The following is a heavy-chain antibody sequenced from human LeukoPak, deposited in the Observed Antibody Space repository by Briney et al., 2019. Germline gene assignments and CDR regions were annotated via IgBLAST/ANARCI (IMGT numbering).Heavy chain of an antibody. J-gene: IGHJ4*02. Sequence: GGTLRLSCAASGFTFSSYGMSWVRQAPGKGLEWVSAISGSGGSTYYADSVKGRFTISRDNSKNTLYLQMNSLRAEDTAVYYCAKDRFGDYQLLPVDYWGQGTLVTVSS. D-gene: IGHD2-2*01. CDR2: ISGSGGST. CDR3: AKDRFGDYQLLPVDY. CDR1: GFTFSSYG. V-gene: IGHV3-23*01.